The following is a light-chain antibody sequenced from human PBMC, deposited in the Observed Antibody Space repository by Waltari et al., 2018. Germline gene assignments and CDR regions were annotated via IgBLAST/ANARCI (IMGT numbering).Light chain of an antibody. Sequence: DIVMTQSPDSLAVSLGERATINCKSSQSVFYSPNNNNYLAWYQQKPGQPPKLLIYWASTRESGVPDRCSGSGSGTDFTLTISSLQAEDVAVYYCQQYYNTPFTFGPGTKVDIK. J-gene: IGKJ3*01. CDR3: QQYYNTPFT. CDR1: QSVFYSPNNNNY. CDR2: WAS. V-gene: IGKV4-1*01.